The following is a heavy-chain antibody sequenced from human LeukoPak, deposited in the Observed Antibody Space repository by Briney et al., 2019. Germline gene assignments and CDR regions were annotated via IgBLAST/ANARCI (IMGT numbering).Heavy chain of an antibody. Sequence: SETLSLTCAVSGGSISTYYWSWIRQPPGKGLEWVGYIHYSGSSNYNPSLKSRVTISLDTSKNQFSLKLSSVTAADTAVYYCARGAAATYWGQGTLVTVSS. V-gene: IGHV4-59*01. CDR2: IHYSGSS. J-gene: IGHJ4*02. CDR1: GGSISTYY. CDR3: ARGAAATY. D-gene: IGHD6-13*01.